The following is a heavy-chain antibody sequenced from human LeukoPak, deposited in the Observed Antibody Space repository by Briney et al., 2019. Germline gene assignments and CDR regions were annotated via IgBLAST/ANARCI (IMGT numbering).Heavy chain of an antibody. CDR3: ARGPVAVAGMALPLNY. CDR1: GGTFSSYA. J-gene: IGHJ4*02. Sequence: ASVKVSCKASGGTFSSYAISWVRQAPGQGLEWMGGIIPIFGTANYAQKLQGRVTITADESTSTASMELSSLRSEDTAVYYCARGPVAVAGMALPLNYWGQGTLVTVSS. V-gene: IGHV1-69*13. CDR2: IIPIFGTA. D-gene: IGHD6-19*01.